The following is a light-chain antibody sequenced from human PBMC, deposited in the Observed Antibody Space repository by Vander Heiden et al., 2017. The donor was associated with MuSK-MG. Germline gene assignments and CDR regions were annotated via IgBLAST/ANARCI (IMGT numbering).Light chain of an antibody. CDR3: QAWDSSTAV. J-gene: IGLJ2*01. CDR1: KLWDKY. Sequence: SYELTQPPSVSVSPGQTASITCSVGKLWDKYACWYQQKPGQSPVLVIYQGSKRPSGLSERFSGSNSGNTATLTIRGTQAMDEADYYCQAWDSSTAVFGGGTKLTVL. V-gene: IGLV3-1*01. CDR2: QGS.